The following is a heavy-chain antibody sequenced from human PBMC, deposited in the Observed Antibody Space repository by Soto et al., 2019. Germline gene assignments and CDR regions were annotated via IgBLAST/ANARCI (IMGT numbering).Heavy chain of an antibody. CDR1: GFAFSNSW. J-gene: IGHJ6*02. Sequence: GGSLRLSCAASGFAFSNSWMSWVRQAPGKGLEWVANMKEDGTEIWYMDSVKGRFTISRDNAKNFLYLQMNSLRPEDTALYYCARDRTAQYYYYGMDVWGQGTTVTVSS. CDR3: ARDRTAQYYYYGMDV. V-gene: IGHV3-7*01. D-gene: IGHD2-21*02. CDR2: MKEDGTEI.